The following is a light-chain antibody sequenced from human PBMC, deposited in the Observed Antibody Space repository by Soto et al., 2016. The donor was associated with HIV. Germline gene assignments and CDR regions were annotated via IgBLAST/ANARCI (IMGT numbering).Light chain of an antibody. CDR1: QSLLQSIVGKTS. V-gene: IGKV2-28*01. J-gene: IGKJ2*01. Sequence: DIVMTQTPLSLSVTPGQPASISCKSSQSLLQSIVGKTSLYWYLQKAGQPPHLLIYLGSNRASGVPDRFSGSGSGTDFTLKISRVEAEDVGVYYCMQALQTMYTFGQGTKLEIK. CDR2: LGS. CDR3: MQALQTMYT.